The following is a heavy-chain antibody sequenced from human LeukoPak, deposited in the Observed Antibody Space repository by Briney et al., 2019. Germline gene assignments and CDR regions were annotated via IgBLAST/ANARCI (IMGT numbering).Heavy chain of an antibody. V-gene: IGHV1-69*04. J-gene: IGHJ5*02. CDR2: IIPILGIA. D-gene: IGHD1-14*01. CDR1: GGTFSSYA. CDR3: ARARKQTQPNWFDP. Sequence: ASVKVSCKASGGTFSSYAISRVRQAPGQGLEWMGRIIPILGIANYAQKFQGRVTITADKSTSTAYMELSSLRSEDTAVYYCARARKQTQPNWFDPWGQGTLVTVSS.